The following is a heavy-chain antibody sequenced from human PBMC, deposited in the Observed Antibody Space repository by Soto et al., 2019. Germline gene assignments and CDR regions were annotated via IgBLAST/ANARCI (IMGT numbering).Heavy chain of an antibody. CDR1: GDSVGNGPYY. CDR2: IYYSGRT. V-gene: IGHV4-61*01. J-gene: IGHJ6*02. D-gene: IGHD1-26*01. Sequence: QVRLQESGPGLVKPSETLSLSCLVSGDSVGNGPYYWSWIRQSPGEVLEWIAYIYYSGRTNVNPSLESRVNISIDMSKNQFFLELRSVTAADAAVYFCARVGSSCHSGGCYYYYGLGVWRQGTTVAISS. CDR3: ARVGSSCHSGGCYYYYGLGV.